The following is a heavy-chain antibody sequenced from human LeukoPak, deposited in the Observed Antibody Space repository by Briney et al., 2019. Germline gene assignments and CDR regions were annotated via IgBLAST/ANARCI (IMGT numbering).Heavy chain of an antibody. Sequence: GASVKVSCKASGYTFNGYPMHWVRQAPGQGLEWMGWINPNSGATNYAQKLQGRVTMTRDTSMSTAYMELSRLRSDDTAVYYCARDRGSGSYDPVDYWVQGTLVTVSS. CDR1: GYTFNGYP. CDR2: INPNSGAT. J-gene: IGHJ4*02. CDR3: ARDRGSGSYDPVDY. V-gene: IGHV1-2*02. D-gene: IGHD3-10*01.